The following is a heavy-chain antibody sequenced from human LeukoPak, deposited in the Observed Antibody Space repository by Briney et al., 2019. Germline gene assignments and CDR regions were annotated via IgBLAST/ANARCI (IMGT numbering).Heavy chain of an antibody. V-gene: IGHV3-30-3*01. J-gene: IGHJ6*02. CDR3: ARDENGMDV. Sequence: GGSLRLSCAASGFTFSSYAMHWVRQAPGKGLEWVAVISYDGSNKYYADSVKGRFTISGDNSKTTLYLQMNSLRAEDTAVYYCARDENGMDVWGQGTTVTVSS. CDR2: ISYDGSNK. CDR1: GFTFSSYA.